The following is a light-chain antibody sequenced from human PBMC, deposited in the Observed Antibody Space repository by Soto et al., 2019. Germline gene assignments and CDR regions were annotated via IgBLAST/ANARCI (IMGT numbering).Light chain of an antibody. J-gene: IGKJ1*01. V-gene: IGKV1-5*03. CDR1: QDISSS. CDR3: QHYNSYSEA. CDR2: KAS. Sequence: DIQLTQSPSFLSASVGDRVTITCRASQDISSSLAWYQQKPGKAPKLLIYKASTLKSGVPSRFSGSGSGTEFTLTISSLQPDDFATYYCQHYNSYSEAFGQGTKVELK.